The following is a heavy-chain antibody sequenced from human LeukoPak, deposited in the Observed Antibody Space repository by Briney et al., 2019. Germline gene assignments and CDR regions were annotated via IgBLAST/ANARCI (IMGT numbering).Heavy chain of an antibody. CDR1: GFTLSSYW. D-gene: IGHD3-10*01. Sequence: GGSLRLSCAASGFTLSSYWVHWVRHPPGKGLMWLSRTNEDGGYADYADSVKGRFTISRDNAKNTVYLQMNSLRTEDTAVYFCGRINYNGDYWGRGTLVTVSS. CDR2: TNEDGGYA. V-gene: IGHV3-74*01. J-gene: IGHJ4*02. CDR3: GRINYNGDY.